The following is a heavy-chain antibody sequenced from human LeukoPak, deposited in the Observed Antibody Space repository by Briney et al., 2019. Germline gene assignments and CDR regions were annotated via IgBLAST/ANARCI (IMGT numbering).Heavy chain of an antibody. V-gene: IGHV4-39*07. CDR1: GGSIGSSSYY. Sequence: SETLSLTCTVSGGSIGSSSYYWGWIRQPPGKGLEWIGSVYYSGSTYYKPSLKSRVTTSVDTSKNQISLKLSSVTAADTAVYYCARDFRGGYDFWSGYYTPYYFDYWGQGTLVTVSP. CDR3: ARDFRGGYDFWSGYYTPYYFDY. J-gene: IGHJ4*02. D-gene: IGHD3-3*01. CDR2: VYYSGST.